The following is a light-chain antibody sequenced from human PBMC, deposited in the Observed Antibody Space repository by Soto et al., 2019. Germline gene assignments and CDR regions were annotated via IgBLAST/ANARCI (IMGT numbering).Light chain of an antibody. Sequence: DIQMTQSPSSLSASVGDRVTITCQASQDISNYLNWYQQKPGKAPKLLIYDASNLETGVPSRFSGSGSGTDFPFTISRLQPEDIATYYCKQYDNLPYTFGQGTKLEIK. CDR3: KQYDNLPYT. CDR2: DAS. V-gene: IGKV1-33*01. CDR1: QDISNY. J-gene: IGKJ2*01.